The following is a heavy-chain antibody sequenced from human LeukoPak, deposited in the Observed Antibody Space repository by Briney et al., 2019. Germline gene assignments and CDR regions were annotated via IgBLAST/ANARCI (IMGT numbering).Heavy chain of an antibody. J-gene: IGHJ4*02. CDR1: GYTFSSYY. CDR2: INPSGGSR. CDR3: ARDTVRIVGAIVY. V-gene: IGHV1-46*01. Sequence: ASVKVSCKASGYTFSSYYMHWVRQAPGQGLEWMGIINPSGGSRSYAQKFQGRVTMTRDTSTSTVYMGLSSLRSEDTAVYYCARDTVRIVGAIVYWGQGTLVTVSS. D-gene: IGHD1-26*01.